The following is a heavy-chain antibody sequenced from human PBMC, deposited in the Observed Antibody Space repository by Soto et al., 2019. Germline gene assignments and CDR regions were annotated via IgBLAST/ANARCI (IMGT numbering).Heavy chain of an antibody. CDR1: GFTFSYYA. CDR3: ATGQDVRLGELSSFDY. V-gene: IGHV3-23*01. J-gene: IGHJ4*02. CDR2: ISATDITT. D-gene: IGHD3-16*02. Sequence: SLRLSCAASGFTFSYYAMNWVRQAPGKGLELGSAISATDITTYYADSVQGRVTISGDNSKNTLYLQLNSLRTHDTAVYYCATGQDVRLGELSSFDYWGQGIRVKVSS.